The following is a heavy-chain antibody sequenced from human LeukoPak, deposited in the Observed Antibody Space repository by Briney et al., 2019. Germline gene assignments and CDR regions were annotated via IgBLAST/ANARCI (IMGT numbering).Heavy chain of an antibody. D-gene: IGHD3-9*01. Sequence: PGRSLRLSCAASGFTLDDYAMHWVRQAPGKGLEWVSGISWNSGSIGYADSVKGRFTISRDNAKNSLYLQMNSLRAEDTALYYCAKDIGLRYFDWFDYWGQGTLVTVSS. CDR2: ISWNSGSI. CDR3: AKDIGLRYFDWFDY. J-gene: IGHJ4*02. V-gene: IGHV3-9*01. CDR1: GFTLDDYA.